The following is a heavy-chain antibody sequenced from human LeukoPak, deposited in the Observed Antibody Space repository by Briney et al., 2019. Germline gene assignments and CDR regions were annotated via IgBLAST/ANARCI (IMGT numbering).Heavy chain of an antibody. Sequence: GASVKVSCKASGYTFTGYYLHWVRQAPGQGLEWMGWINPSSGDTNYAQKFQGRVTMTRDTSISTAYMELSRLRSDDTAVYYCAAYDILTGQSIDYWGQGTLVTVSS. CDR1: GYTFTGYY. CDR3: AAYDILTGQSIDY. CDR2: INPSSGDT. J-gene: IGHJ4*02. D-gene: IGHD3-9*01. V-gene: IGHV1-2*02.